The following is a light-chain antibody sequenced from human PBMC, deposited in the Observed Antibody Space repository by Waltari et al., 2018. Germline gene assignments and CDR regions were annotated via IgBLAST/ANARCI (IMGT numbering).Light chain of an antibody. CDR3: MQSVQHPPT. CDR2: EGS. CDR1: QSVIDSTGHTH. V-gene: IGKV2D-29*02. Sequence: IVMTQTPLSLSVTPGQPASISCKSSQSVIDSTGHTHFFWYLQKSGRSPQLLIYEGSNRFSGVADRFSGSGSGTDFTLKISRVEADDVGIYYCMQSVQHPPTFGPGTTVDIK. J-gene: IGKJ3*01.